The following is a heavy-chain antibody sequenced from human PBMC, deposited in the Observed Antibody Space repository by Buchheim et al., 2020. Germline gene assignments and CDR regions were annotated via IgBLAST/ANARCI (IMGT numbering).Heavy chain of an antibody. CDR1: GFTVSSDS. V-gene: IGHV3-66*01. D-gene: IGHD3-22*01. CDR2: IYGGCAT. Sequence: EVQLVESGGGLVQPGGSLRLSCAVSGFTVSSDSMSWVRQAPGKGLEWVSAIYGGCATYYTDSGKGRFNISRDSSKNTLYLQMNRLRVEDTAMYYCARRQPSGSWFDPWGQGTL. J-gene: IGHJ5*02. CDR3: ARRQPSGSWFDP.